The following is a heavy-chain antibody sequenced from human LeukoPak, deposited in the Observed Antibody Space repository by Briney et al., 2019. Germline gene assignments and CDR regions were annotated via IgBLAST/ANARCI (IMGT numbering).Heavy chain of an antibody. CDR1: GFTFNTYT. Sequence: GGSLRLSCAASGFTFNTYTMNWVRQAPGKGLEWVSSITASSTAIYSADSVKGRFTISRDNAKNSLYLQMNSLRAEDTAVYYCARGMVISHYYYYYMDVWGKGTTVTVSS. CDR3: ARGMVISHYYYYYMDV. V-gene: IGHV3-21*01. J-gene: IGHJ6*03. D-gene: IGHD3-22*01. CDR2: ITASSTAI.